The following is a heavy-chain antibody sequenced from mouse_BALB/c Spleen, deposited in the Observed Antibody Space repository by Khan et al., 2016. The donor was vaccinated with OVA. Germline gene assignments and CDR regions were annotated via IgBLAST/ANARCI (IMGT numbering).Heavy chain of an antibody. CDR3: ESINGSDFDY. Sequence: EVELVESGPELVKPGASVKISCKASGYSFTGYFMNWVMQSHGKSLEWIGRINPHIGETFYNQKFKGKATLSVDESSSTAHMELRSLASEDSAVYYCESINGSDFDYWGQGTTLTVSS. CDR1: GYSFTGYF. J-gene: IGHJ2*01. D-gene: IGHD1-1*01. V-gene: IGHV1-20*02. CDR2: INPHIGET.